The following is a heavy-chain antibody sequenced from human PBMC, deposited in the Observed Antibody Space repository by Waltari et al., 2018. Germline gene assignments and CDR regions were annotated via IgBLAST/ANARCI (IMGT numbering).Heavy chain of an antibody. CDR2: IRGSGGST. V-gene: IGHV3-23*01. CDR3: ATAKGSDYYGSGSYPYYFDY. D-gene: IGHD3-10*01. J-gene: IGHJ4*02. Sequence: EVQLLESGGGLVQPGGSLRLSCAASGFTFSSYAMSWVRQAPGKGLGWVSAIRGSGGSTYYADSVKGRFTISRDNSKNTLYLQMNSLRAEDTAVYYCATAKGSDYYGSGSYPYYFDYWGQGTLVTVSS. CDR1: GFTFSSYA.